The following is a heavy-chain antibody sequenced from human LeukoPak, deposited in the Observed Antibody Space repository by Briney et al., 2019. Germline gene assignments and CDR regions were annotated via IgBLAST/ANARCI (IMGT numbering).Heavy chain of an antibody. Sequence: GGSLRLSCAASGFTFSTYGVHWVRQAPGKGLEWVAFIRYDGSNKYYADSVKGRFTISRDNSKNTLYLQMNSLRPEDTAVYYCAKHQVAYSSSWALSHWGQGTLVTVSS. V-gene: IGHV3-30*02. J-gene: IGHJ4*02. CDR2: IRYDGSNK. D-gene: IGHD6-13*01. CDR3: AKHQVAYSSSWALSH. CDR1: GFTFSTYG.